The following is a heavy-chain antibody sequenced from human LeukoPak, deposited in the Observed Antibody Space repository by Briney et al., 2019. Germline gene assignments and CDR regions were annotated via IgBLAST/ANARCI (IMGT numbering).Heavy chain of an antibody. V-gene: IGHV4-4*02. CDR2: IYHSGST. CDR3: AGADYGGSWFDY. D-gene: IGHD4-23*01. J-gene: IGHJ4*02. Sequence: SETLSLTCAVSGGSISSSNWWSWVRQPPGKGLEWIGEIYHSGSTNYNPSLKSRVAISVDKSKNQFSLKLSSVTAADTAVYYCAGADYGGSWFDYWGQGTLVTVSS. CDR1: GGSISSSNW.